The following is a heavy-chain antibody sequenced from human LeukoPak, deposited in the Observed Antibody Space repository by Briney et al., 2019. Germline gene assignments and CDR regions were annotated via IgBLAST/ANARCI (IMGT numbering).Heavy chain of an antibody. Sequence: ASVKLSCKASGYTVTGYDIHWVRQAPGPGLRWLGWINPNSSGTTYAKKFPGRVTTTRDTTRSTAYSQLSRLRSADTTVDYTAGGGSLSNGHTLDYWGQGTLVTVSS. V-gene: IGHV1-2*02. J-gene: IGHJ4*02. CDR3: AGGGSLSNGHTLDY. CDR2: INPNSSGT. CDR1: GYTVTGYD. D-gene: IGHD6-25*01.